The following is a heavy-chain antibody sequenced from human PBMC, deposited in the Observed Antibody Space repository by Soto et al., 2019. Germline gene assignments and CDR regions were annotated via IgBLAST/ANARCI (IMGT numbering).Heavy chain of an antibody. D-gene: IGHD6-6*01. CDR1: GYTFTGNY. J-gene: IGHJ4*02. V-gene: IGHV1-2*02. CDR3: ARARQLALSAFDY. CDR2: INPNSGGT. Sequence: ASVKVSCKASGYTFTGNYMHWVRQAPGQGLEWMGWINPNSGGTNYAQKFRGRVTMTRDTSISTAYMELSRLRSDDTAVYYCARARQLALSAFDYWGQGTLVTVSS.